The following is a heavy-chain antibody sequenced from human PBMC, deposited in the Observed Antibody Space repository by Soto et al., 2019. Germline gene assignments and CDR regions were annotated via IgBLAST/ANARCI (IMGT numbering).Heavy chain of an antibody. CDR2: IYTSGSS. CDR1: GGSIRSYY. V-gene: IGHV4-4*07. Sequence: LSLTCTVSGGSIRSYYWSWIRQPAGKGLEWIGHIYTSGSSNYNPSLKSRVTMSVDTSKNQFSLKLSSVTAADTAVYYCARSYSGSYEEKWFDPWGQGTLVTVSS. J-gene: IGHJ5*02. D-gene: IGHD1-26*01. CDR3: ARSYSGSYEEKWFDP.